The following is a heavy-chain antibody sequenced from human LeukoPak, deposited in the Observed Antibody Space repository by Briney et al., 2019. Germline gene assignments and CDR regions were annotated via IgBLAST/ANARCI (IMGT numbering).Heavy chain of an antibody. CDR3: ARDRRWLQSDIRHFDY. J-gene: IGHJ4*02. CDR1: GFTFSIYA. D-gene: IGHD5-24*01. Sequence: GGSLRLSCAASGFTFSIYAMHWVRQAPGKGLEWVAFIRNDGSNKYYADSVKGRFTISRDNSKNTLYLQMSSLRAEDTAVYYCARDRRWLQSDIRHFDYWGQGTLVTVSS. V-gene: IGHV3-30*02. CDR2: IRNDGSNK.